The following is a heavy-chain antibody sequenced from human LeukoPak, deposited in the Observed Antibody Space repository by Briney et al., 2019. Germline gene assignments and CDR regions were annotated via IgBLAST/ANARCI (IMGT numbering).Heavy chain of an antibody. J-gene: IGHJ4*02. CDR3: ARLTSGWFGELGYFDY. CDR1: GYTFTSYA. D-gene: IGHD3-10*01. V-gene: IGHV7-4-1*02. CDR2: INTNTGNP. Sequence: ASVKVSCKASGYTFTSYAMNWVRQAPGQGLEWMGWINTNTGNPTYAQGFTGRFVFSLDTSVSTAYLQISSLKAEDTAVYYCARLTSGWFGELGYFDYWGQGTLVTVSS.